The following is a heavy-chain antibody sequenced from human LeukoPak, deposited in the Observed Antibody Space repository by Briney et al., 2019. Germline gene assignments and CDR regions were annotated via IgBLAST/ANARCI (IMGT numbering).Heavy chain of an antibody. CDR2: IIPIFGTA. CDR1: GGTFSRYA. Sequence: SVKVSCKASGGTFSRYAISLVRQAPGQGLEWMGRIIPIFGTANYAQKFQGRVTITTDESTSTAYMELSSLRSEDTAVYYCARSGAAAGPYSDYWGQGTLVTVSS. V-gene: IGHV1-69*05. D-gene: IGHD6-13*01. J-gene: IGHJ4*02. CDR3: ARSGAAAGPYSDY.